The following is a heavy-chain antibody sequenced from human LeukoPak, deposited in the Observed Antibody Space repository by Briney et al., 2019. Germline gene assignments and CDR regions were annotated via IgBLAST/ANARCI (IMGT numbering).Heavy chain of an antibody. D-gene: IGHD4-17*01. Sequence: GGSLRLSCAASGFTVSSNYMSWVRQAPGKGLEWVSVIYSGGSTYYADSVKGRFTISRDNSKNTLYVQMNSLRAEDTAVYYCAKTYGDYLFSAEYFDYWGQGTLVTVSS. V-gene: IGHV3-53*01. CDR2: IYSGGST. CDR1: GFTVSSNY. CDR3: AKTYGDYLFSAEYFDY. J-gene: IGHJ4*02.